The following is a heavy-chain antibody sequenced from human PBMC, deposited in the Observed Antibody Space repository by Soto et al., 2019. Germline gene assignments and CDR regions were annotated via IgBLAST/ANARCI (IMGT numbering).Heavy chain of an antibody. CDR1: GGSMRDYY. J-gene: IGHJ4*02. CDR3: ARQLGLWQPLDY. Sequence: SETLSLTCSVSGGSMRDYYWSWIRRSPGKGPEWIGYIYYSGNTNYNPSLKSRVTISVDMPKSLFSLKLNSVTAADTAVYYCARQLGLWQPLDYWGRGTLVTVSS. V-gene: IGHV4-59*01. CDR2: IYYSGNT. D-gene: IGHD1-1*01.